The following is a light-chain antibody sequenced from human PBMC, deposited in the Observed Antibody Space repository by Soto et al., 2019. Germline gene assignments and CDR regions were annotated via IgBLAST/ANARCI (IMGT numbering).Light chain of an antibody. Sequence: QSALTQPRSVSGSPGQSVTISCTGTSSDVGSYYFVSWYQQHPGKAPKIIIYDVTKRPSGVPDRFSGSKSGNTASLTISGLQAEDEADYYCQSYDNTLGGHVVFGGGTKLTVL. CDR3: QSYDNTLGGHVV. J-gene: IGLJ2*01. CDR2: DVT. CDR1: SSDVGSYYF. V-gene: IGLV2-11*01.